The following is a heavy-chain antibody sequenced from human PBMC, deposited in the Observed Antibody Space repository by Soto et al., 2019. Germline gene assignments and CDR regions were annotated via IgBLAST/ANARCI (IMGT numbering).Heavy chain of an antibody. J-gene: IGHJ5*02. CDR3: ARAQWKMYYDFWSGHTPPSWFDP. D-gene: IGHD3-3*01. V-gene: IGHV4-30-4*01. Sequence: SETLSLTCTVSGGSIGSGDYYWSWIRQPPGRGLEWIGYIYYSGSTYYNPSLKSRVTISVDTSKNQFSLKLSSVTAADTAVYYCARAQWKMYYDFWSGHTPPSWFDPWGQGTLVTVSS. CDR2: IYYSGST. CDR1: GGSIGSGDYY.